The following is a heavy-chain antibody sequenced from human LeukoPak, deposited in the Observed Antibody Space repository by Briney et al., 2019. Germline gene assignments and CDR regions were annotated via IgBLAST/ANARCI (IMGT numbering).Heavy chain of an antibody. CDR1: GFTFSNYW. CDR2: IKQDGSEK. J-gene: IGHJ5*02. V-gene: IGHV3-7*03. Sequence: GGSLRLSCAASGFTFSNYWMDWVRQSPGKGLEWVANIKQDGSEKYYVDSVKGRFTISRDNAKNSLYLQMNTLRAEDTAMYYCAKDAQPRSRWFDPWGQGTLVTVSS. CDR3: AKDAQPRSRWFDP. D-gene: IGHD3-16*01.